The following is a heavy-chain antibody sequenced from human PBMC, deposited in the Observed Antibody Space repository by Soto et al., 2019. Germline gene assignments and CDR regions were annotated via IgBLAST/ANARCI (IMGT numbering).Heavy chain of an antibody. J-gene: IGHJ1*01. CDR2: IIPVFGTP. D-gene: IGHD3-9*01. V-gene: IGHV1-69*06. CDR1: GGTFIYYA. CDR3: TRGGVHFAERTGYSFES. Sequence: HGQLVQSGAEVKGPGSSVKVSCRASGGTFIYYAFNWVRQAPGQGLEWLGGIIPVFGTPDYAPSFHDRITITADKSTNTTYREVIDRRAEDTATYYCTRGGVHFAERTGYSFESWGQGALVTVAS.